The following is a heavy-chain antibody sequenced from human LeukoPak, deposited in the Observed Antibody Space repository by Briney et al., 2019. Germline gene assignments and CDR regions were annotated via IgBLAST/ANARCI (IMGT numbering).Heavy chain of an antibody. D-gene: IGHD1/OR15-1a*01. V-gene: IGHV1-8*01. J-gene: IGHJ6*03. CDR1: GYTLTSYV. CDR3: ARRAGRRLTRSYYYYMHV. Sequence: ASVWVSCEASGYTLTSYVITWVRQATGPRVGWMGWMNPNSGNRGYAQKFQGRFTMTRNTSISTAYMEPNSLRSEDTAVYYCARRAGRRLTRSYYYYMHVWCKGTTVTVSS. CDR2: MNPNSGNR.